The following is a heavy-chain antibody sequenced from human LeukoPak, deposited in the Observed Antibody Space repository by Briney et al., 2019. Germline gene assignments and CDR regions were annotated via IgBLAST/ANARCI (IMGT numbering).Heavy chain of an antibody. D-gene: IGHD4-17*01. Sequence: SVKVSCKASGGTFSNYAISWVRQAPGQGLGWMGGIIPIFGTANYAQKFQGRVTITADKSTNTAYMELSSLRSGGAAVYYCAREIDYGNAMDVWGKGTTVTVSS. CDR2: IIPIFGTA. V-gene: IGHV1-69*06. J-gene: IGHJ6*04. CDR3: AREIDYGNAMDV. CDR1: GGTFSNYA.